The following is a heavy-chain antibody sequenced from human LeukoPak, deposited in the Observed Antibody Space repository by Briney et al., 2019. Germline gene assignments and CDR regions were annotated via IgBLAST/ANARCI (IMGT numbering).Heavy chain of an antibody. CDR2: IYYSGST. CDR1: GGSISSYY. CDR3: ARGHMVRGVTPYYYYYYMDV. J-gene: IGHJ6*03. D-gene: IGHD3-10*01. V-gene: IGHV4-59*01. Sequence: SETLSLTCTVPGGSISSYYWSWIRQPPGKGLEWIGYIYYSGSTNYNPSLKSRVTISVDTFKNQFSLKLSSVTAADTAVYYCARGHMVRGVTPYYYYYYMDVWGKGTTVTVSS.